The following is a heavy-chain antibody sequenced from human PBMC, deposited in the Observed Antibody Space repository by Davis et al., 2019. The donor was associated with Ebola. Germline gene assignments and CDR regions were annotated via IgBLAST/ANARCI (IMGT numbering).Heavy chain of an antibody. J-gene: IGHJ3*02. V-gene: IGHV4-31*03. CDR1: GGSISSGGYY. CDR3: ARHIVDTIFGVVIIGSDAFDI. Sequence: PSETLSLTCTVSGGSISSGGYYWSWIRQHPGKGLEWIGYIYYSGSTYYNPSLKSRVTISVDTSKNQFSLKLSSVTAADTAVYYCARHIVDTIFGVVIIGSDAFDIWGQGTMVTVSS. CDR2: IYYSGST. D-gene: IGHD3-3*01.